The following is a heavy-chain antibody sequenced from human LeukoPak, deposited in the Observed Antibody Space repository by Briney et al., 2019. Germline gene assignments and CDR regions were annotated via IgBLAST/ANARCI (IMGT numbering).Heavy chain of an antibody. CDR2: ISNTGTNT. CDR3: AARRGYYHYMDV. V-gene: IGHV3-23*01. D-gene: IGHD3-3*01. J-gene: IGHJ6*03. CDR1: GFTFSSYA. Sequence: GGSLRLSCATSGFTFSSYAVAWVRQAPGKGLEWVSSISNTGTNTYYADSVKGRFAISRDNSKNTLSLQMNSLTAEDTAVYYCAARRGYYHYMDVWGKGTTVTVSS.